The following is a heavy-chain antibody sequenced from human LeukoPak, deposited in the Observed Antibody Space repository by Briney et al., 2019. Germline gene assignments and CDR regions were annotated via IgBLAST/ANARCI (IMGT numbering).Heavy chain of an antibody. V-gene: IGHV4-59*12. CDR2: IYYSGST. CDR1: GRSISSYY. J-gene: IGHJ6*02. CDR3: AREYYYDSSGRPAYYYGMDV. Sequence: SETLSLTCTVSGRSISSYYWSWIRQPPGKGLEWIGYIYYSGSTNYNPSLKSRVTISVDTSKNQFSLKLSSVTAADTAVYYCAREYYYDSSGRPAYYYGMDVWGQGTTVTVSS. D-gene: IGHD3-22*01.